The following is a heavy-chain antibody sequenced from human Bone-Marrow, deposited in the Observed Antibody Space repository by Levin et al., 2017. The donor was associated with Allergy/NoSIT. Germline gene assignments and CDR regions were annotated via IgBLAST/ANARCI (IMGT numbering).Heavy chain of an antibody. CDR1: GGSISGYF. D-gene: IGHD3/OR15-3a*01. Sequence: SETLSLTCTISGGSISGYFWSWIRQPAGKGVEWIGRLSTNGISNYNPSLTSRVIMSVDTSKNQFSLNLSSVTAADTAVYYCAREEGGTGRALDYWGQGSLVTVSS. V-gene: IGHV4-4*07. CDR2: LSTNGIS. J-gene: IGHJ4*02. CDR3: AREEGGTGRALDY.